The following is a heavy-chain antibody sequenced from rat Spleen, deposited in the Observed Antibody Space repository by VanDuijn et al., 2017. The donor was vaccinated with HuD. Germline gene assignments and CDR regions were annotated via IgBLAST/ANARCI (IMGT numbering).Heavy chain of an antibody. CDR3: GTEGMSVLD. CDR2: INKDSRTI. Sequence: EVKLVESGGGLVQPGRSLKLSCAASGFNFNDYWMGWVRQAPGKGLEWIGEINKDSRTINYTPSLKDKFTISRDNAQNTLYLQMSKLGSEDTAIYYCGTEGMSVLDWGQGVMVTVSS. CDR1: GFNFNDYW. J-gene: IGHJ2*01. V-gene: IGHV4-2*01. D-gene: IGHD1-11*01.